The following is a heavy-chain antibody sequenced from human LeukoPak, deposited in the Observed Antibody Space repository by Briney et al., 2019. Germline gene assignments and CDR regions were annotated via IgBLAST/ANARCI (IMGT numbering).Heavy chain of an antibody. J-gene: IGHJ4*02. Sequence: ASVKVSCKASGYTYTSYGISWVRQAPGQGLEWMGWVSGYNGITSYAQKLQARVTVTTDTSTSTAYMELRSLRSDDTAVYYCGRGTYYYTSGSYYSLDYWGQGTLVTVSS. D-gene: IGHD3-10*01. CDR2: VSGYNGIT. CDR1: GYTYTSYG. CDR3: GRGTYYYTSGSYYSLDY. V-gene: IGHV1-18*01.